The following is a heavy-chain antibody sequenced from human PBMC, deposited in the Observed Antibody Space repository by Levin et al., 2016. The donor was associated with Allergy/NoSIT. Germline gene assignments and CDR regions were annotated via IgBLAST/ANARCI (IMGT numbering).Heavy chain of an antibody. V-gene: IGHV3-23*01. Sequence: GGSLRLSCAASGFTFSSYAMSWVRQAPGKGLEWVSAISGSGGSTYYADSVKGRFTISRDNSKNTLYLQMNSLRAEDTAVYYCAKWDSDYGDYDYYYYGMDVWGQGTTVTVSS. CDR1: GFTFSSYA. CDR2: ISGSGGST. D-gene: IGHD4-17*01. CDR3: AKWDSDYGDYDYYYYGMDV. J-gene: IGHJ6*02.